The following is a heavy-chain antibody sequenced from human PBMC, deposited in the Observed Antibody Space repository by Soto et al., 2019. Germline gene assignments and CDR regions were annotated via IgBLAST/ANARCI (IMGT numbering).Heavy chain of an antibody. J-gene: IGHJ4*02. CDR2: ISYDGSNK. V-gene: IGHV3-30-3*01. D-gene: IGHD2-15*01. Sequence: GSLRLSCAASGFTFSSYAMHWVRQAPGKGLEWVAVISYDGSNKYYADSVKGRFTISRDNSKNTLYLQMNSLRAEDTAVYYCARDASVVAATAVWYFDYWGQGTLVTGSS. CDR3: ARDASVVAATAVWYFDY. CDR1: GFTFSSYA.